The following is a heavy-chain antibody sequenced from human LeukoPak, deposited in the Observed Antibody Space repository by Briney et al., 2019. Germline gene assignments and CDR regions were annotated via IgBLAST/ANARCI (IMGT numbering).Heavy chain of an antibody. J-gene: IGHJ4*02. Sequence: PGGSLRLSCAASGFTFSSYAMSWVRQAPGKGLEWVSAISGSGGSTYYADSVKGRFTISRDNSKNTLYLQMNSLRAEDTAVYYCAKRGEDSSGYYYFKYWGQGTLVTVSS. CDR2: ISGSGGST. CDR1: GFTFSSYA. V-gene: IGHV3-23*01. CDR3: AKRGEDSSGYYYFKY. D-gene: IGHD3-22*01.